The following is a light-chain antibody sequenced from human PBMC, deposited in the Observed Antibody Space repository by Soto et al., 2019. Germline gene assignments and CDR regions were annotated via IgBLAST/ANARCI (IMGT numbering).Light chain of an antibody. V-gene: IGKV1-5*03. J-gene: IGKJ1*01. CDR2: KAS. Sequence: DIQMTQSPSTLSASVGDRATITCRASQSISSWLTWYQQKAGQAPKLLIYKASIVESGVPSRFSGSGSGTEFTLTISSLQPDDSATYYRQQYSYFATFGQGTRVEVK. CDR1: QSISSW. CDR3: QQYSYFAT.